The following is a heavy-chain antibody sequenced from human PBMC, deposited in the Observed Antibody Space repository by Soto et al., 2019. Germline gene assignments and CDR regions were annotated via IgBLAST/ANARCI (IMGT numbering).Heavy chain of an antibody. V-gene: IGHV4-31*03. CDR2: IYYSGST. CDR1: GGSISSGGYY. J-gene: IGHJ4*02. D-gene: IGHD3-10*01. CDR3: ARQEAYRAPGYFDY. Sequence: QVQLQESGPGLVKPSQTLSLTCTVSGGSISSGGYYWSWIRQHPGKGLEWIGYIYYSGSTYYNPSLKSRVTISVDTSKNQFSPNVRSVTAADTAVYYCARQEAYRAPGYFDYWGQGTLVTVSS.